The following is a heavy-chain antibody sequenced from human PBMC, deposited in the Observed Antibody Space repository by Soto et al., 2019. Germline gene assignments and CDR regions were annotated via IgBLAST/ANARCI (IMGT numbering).Heavy chain of an antibody. CDR2: ISYDGSNK. J-gene: IGHJ4*02. V-gene: IGHV3-30*18. CDR3: AKEGYDSSGYYYGIGCFDY. D-gene: IGHD3-22*01. Sequence: QVQLVESGGGVVQPGRSLRLSCAASGFTFSSYGMHWVRQAPGKGLEWVAVISYDGSNKYYADSVKGRFTISRDNSKNTQYLQINRLRAEDTAVYYCAKEGYDSSGYYYGIGCFDYWGQGTLGTVSS. CDR1: GFTFSSYG.